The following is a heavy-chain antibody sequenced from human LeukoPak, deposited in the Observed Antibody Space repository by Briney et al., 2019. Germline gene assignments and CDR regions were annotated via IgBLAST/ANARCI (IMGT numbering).Heavy chain of an antibody. CDR3: AKDRPPRIAVALPRVLDY. Sequence: QPGGSLRLSCAASGFTFSSYGMSWVRQAPGKGLEWVSAISGSGGSTYYADSVKGRFTISRDNSKNTLYLQMNSLRAEDTAVYYCAKDRPPRIAVALPRVLDYWGQGTLVTVSS. D-gene: IGHD6-19*01. V-gene: IGHV3-23*01. J-gene: IGHJ4*02. CDR1: GFTFSSYG. CDR2: ISGSGGST.